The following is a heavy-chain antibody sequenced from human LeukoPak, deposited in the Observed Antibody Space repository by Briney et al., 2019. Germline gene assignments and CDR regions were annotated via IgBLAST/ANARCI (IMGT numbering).Heavy chain of an antibody. Sequence: GGSLRLSCAASGFTFSSYSMNWVRQAPGKGLEWVSAISGSGGSTYYADSVKGRFTISRDNSKNTLYLQMNSLRAEDTAVYYCAKDRGKGELQTLYWGQGTLVTVSS. CDR2: ISGSGGST. CDR3: AKDRGKGELQTLY. J-gene: IGHJ4*02. CDR1: GFTFSSYS. V-gene: IGHV3-23*01. D-gene: IGHD1-26*01.